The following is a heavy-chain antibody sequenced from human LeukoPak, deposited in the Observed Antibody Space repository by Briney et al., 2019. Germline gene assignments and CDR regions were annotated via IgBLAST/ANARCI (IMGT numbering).Heavy chain of an antibody. D-gene: IGHD2-2*01. Sequence: GGSLRLSCAASGFTFSSYSMNWVRQAPGKGLEWVSSISSSSSYIYYADSVKGRFTIPRDNAKNSLYLQMNSLRAEDTAVYYCARVNSPLNIVVVPAAMPASYYYYGMDVWGQGTTVTVSS. CDR2: ISSSSSYI. J-gene: IGHJ6*02. V-gene: IGHV3-21*01. CDR1: GFTFSSYS. CDR3: ARVNSPLNIVVVPAAMPASYYYYGMDV.